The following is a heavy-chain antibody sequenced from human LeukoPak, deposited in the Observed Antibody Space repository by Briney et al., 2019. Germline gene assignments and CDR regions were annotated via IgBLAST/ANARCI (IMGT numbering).Heavy chain of an antibody. CDR1: GGSISTYY. D-gene: IGHD2-8*01. Sequence: SETLSLTCTVSGGSISTYYWSWIRQPAGKGLEWIGSIYSSGSTYYNPSLKSRVTISVDTSNNQFSLKLSSVTAADTAIYYCARGYCTNAVCSLGPTQAWGQGTLVTVSS. V-gene: IGHV4-4*07. CDR2: IYSSGST. CDR3: ARGYCTNAVCSLGPTQA. J-gene: IGHJ4*02.